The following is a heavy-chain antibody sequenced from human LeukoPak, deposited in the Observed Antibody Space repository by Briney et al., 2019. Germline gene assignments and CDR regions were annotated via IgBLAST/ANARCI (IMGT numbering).Heavy chain of an antibody. V-gene: IGHV4-39*01. J-gene: IGHJ4*02. Sequence: SETLSLTCTVSGGSMSSSSYYWGWIRQPPGKGLEWLATMYYTGSTYFNPSLKSRVTISVDTSKNQFSLKLSSVTAADTAVYYCARRVGGWYYFDYWGQGTLVTVSS. CDR1: GGSMSSSSYY. CDR2: MYYTGST. CDR3: ARRVGGWYYFDY. D-gene: IGHD6-19*01.